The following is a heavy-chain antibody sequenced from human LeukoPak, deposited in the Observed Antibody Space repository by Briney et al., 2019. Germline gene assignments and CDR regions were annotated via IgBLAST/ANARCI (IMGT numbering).Heavy chain of an antibody. V-gene: IGHV4-59*02. D-gene: IGHD3-10*01. CDR2: FLYSGTT. Sequence: PSETLSLTCSVSNGAVKNYYWTWIRQPPGQGLEWIGNFLYSGTTTYRASLDSRLIISVDNSKNTVSLRLFSVTAADTAVYYCATLVYSGSRYHYDTWGEGTLVTVSS. CDR1: NGAVKNYY. J-gene: IGHJ5*02. CDR3: ATLVYSGSRYHYDT.